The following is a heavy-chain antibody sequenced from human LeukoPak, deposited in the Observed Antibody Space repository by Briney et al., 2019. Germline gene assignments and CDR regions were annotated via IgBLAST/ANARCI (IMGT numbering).Heavy chain of an antibody. CDR1: GGTFSSYA. CDR3: ARDQSRDGYKFDY. Sequence: SVKVSCKDSGGTFSSYAISWVRQAPGQGLEWMGGIIPIFGTANYAQKFQGRVTITADESTSTAYMELSSLRSEDTAVYYCARDQSRDGYKFDYWGQGTLVTVSS. J-gene: IGHJ4*02. D-gene: IGHD5-24*01. V-gene: IGHV1-69*13. CDR2: IIPIFGTA.